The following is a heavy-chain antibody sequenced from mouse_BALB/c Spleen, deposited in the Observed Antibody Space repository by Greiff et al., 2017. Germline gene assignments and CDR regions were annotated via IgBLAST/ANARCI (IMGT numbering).Heavy chain of an antibody. CDR1: GFTFSSYA. Sequence: EVQLVESGGGLVKPGGSLKLSCAASGFTFSSYAMSWVRQSPEKRLEWVAEISSGGSYTYYPDTVTGRFTISRDNAKNTLYLEMSSLRSEDTAMYYCARDAGDYGAYWGQGTLVTVSA. J-gene: IGHJ3*01. CDR3: ARDAGDYGAY. CDR2: ISSGGSYT. V-gene: IGHV5-9-4*01. D-gene: IGHD2-4*01.